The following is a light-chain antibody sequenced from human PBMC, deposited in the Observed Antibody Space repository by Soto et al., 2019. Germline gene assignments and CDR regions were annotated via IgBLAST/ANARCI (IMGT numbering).Light chain of an antibody. CDR1: QSVSRF. CDR3: QQRSSWPLT. Sequence: EIVLTQSPATLSLSPGERATLSCRASQSVSRFFAWYQQKPGQAPRLLIYDTSNRATGIPARFSGSGSGTDFTLPISSLEPEDFAIYYCQQRSSWPLTFGQGTRVEIK. CDR2: DTS. V-gene: IGKV3-11*01. J-gene: IGKJ1*01.